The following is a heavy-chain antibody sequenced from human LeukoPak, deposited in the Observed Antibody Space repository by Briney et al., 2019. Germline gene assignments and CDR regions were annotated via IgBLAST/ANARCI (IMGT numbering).Heavy chain of an antibody. CDR3: ASAGYYYSSGYSQFDY. CDR1: GYSFTSYW. J-gene: IGHJ4*02. CDR2: IYPGDSDT. D-gene: IGHD3-22*01. V-gene: IGHV5-51*01. Sequence: GESLKISCKGSGYSFTSYWIGWVRQMPGKGLEWMGIIYPGDSDTRYSPSFQGQVTISADKSISTAYLQWSSLKASDTAMYYCASAGYYYSSGYSQFDYWGQGTLVTVSS.